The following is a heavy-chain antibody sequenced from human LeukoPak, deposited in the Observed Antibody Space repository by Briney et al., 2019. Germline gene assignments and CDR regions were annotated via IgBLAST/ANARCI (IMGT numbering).Heavy chain of an antibody. J-gene: IGHJ4*02. CDR3: ARGGPSRYFDY. D-gene: IGHD2-2*01. V-gene: IGHV4-34*01. CDR1: GGSFSGYY. Sequence: SETLPLTCAVYGGSFSGYYWSWIRQPPGKGLEWIGEINHSGSTNYNPSLKSRVTMSVDTSKNQFSLKLSSVTAADTAVYYCARGGPSRYFDYWGQGTLVTVSS. CDR2: INHSGST.